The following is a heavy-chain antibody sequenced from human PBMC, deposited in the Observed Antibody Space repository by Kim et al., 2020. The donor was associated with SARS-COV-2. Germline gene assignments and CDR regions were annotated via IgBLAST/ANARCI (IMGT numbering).Heavy chain of an antibody. Sequence: GGSLRLSCAASGFTFSRYWMSWVRQAPGKGLEWVANIKEDGSEKNYVDSVKGRFTISRDNAKNSVYLQMNSLRVEDTAVYYCARDGLGGSYWTWGQGTLVTVSS. CDR3: ARDGLGGSYWT. CDR2: IKEDGSEK. J-gene: IGHJ5*02. CDR1: GFTFSRYW. D-gene: IGHD1-26*01. V-gene: IGHV3-7*01.